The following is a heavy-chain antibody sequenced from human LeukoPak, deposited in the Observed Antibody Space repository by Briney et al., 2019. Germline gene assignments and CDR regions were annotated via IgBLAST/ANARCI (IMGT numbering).Heavy chain of an antibody. CDR1: GYTFTSYD. V-gene: IGHV1-8*01. J-gene: IGHJ5*02. Sequence: ASVNVSCKASGYTFTSYDVNWVRQATGQGLEWMGWMNPNSGNTGYAQKFQGRVTMTRNTSISTAYMELSSLRSEDTAVYYCARCKGGSCYRWFDPWGQGTLVTVSS. CDR3: ARCKGGSCYRWFDP. CDR2: MNPNSGNT. D-gene: IGHD2-15*01.